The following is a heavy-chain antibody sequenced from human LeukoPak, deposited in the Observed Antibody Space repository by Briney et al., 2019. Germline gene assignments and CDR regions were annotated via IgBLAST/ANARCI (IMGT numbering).Heavy chain of an antibody. CDR2: IKQGGSEK. D-gene: IGHD2/OR15-2a*01. CDR3: ARTQDPRKNMDY. J-gene: IGHJ4*02. CDR1: GFTFSSYW. V-gene: IGHV3-7*01. Sequence: GGSLRLSCAASGFTFSSYWMSWVRQAPGKGLEWVANIKQGGSEKYYVDSVKGRFTISRDNAKNSLFLQMNSLRAEDTAVYYCARTQDPRKNMDYWGQGTLVTVSS.